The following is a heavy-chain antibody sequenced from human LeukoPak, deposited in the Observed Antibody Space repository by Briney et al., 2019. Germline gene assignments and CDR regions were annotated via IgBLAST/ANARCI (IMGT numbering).Heavy chain of an antibody. CDR1: GFTFSSYS. V-gene: IGHV3-48*01. CDR2: ISSSSSTI. CDR3: ARENSNPRGYYYYYMDV. Sequence: GGSLRLSCAASGFTFSSYSMNWVRQAPGKGLEWVSYISSSSSTIYYADSVKGRFTISRDNAKNSLYLQMNSLRAEDTAVYYCARENSNPRGYYYYYMDVWGKGTTVTVSS. J-gene: IGHJ6*03. D-gene: IGHD4-11*01.